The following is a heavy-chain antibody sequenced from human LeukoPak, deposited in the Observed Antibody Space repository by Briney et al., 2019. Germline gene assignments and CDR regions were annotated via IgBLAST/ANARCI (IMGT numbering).Heavy chain of an antibody. V-gene: IGHV4-34*01. J-gene: IGHJ4*02. CDR2: INHSGNT. Sequence: PSETLSLTCAVYGGSFSGYYWSWIRQPPGKGLEWIGEINHSGNTNYNPSLKSRVTISVDTSKNQFSLKLSSVTAADTAVYYCARADTLSSSWYSWGQGTLVTVSS. CDR3: ARADTLSSSWYS. CDR1: GGSFSGYY. D-gene: IGHD6-13*01.